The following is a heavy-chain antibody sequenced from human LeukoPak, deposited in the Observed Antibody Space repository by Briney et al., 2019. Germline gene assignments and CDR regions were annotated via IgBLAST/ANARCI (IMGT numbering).Heavy chain of an antibody. V-gene: IGHV3-21*04. CDR2: ISSSSSYI. CDR3: ARGKFDSSGYYIDY. D-gene: IGHD3-22*01. J-gene: IGHJ4*02. CDR1: GFTFSSYS. Sequence: GGSLRLSCAASGFTFSSYSMNWVRQAPGKGLEWVSSISSSSSYIYYADSVKGRFTISRDNSKNTLYLQMNSLRADDTAVYYCARGKFDSSGYYIDYWGQGTLVTVSS.